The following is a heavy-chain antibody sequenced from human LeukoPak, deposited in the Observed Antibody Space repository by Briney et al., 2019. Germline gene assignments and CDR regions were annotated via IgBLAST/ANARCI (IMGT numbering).Heavy chain of an antibody. D-gene: IGHD3-10*01. J-gene: IGHJ4*02. V-gene: IGHV4-34*01. CDR2: IYHSGST. CDR1: GGSLSGYY. CDR3: ARGGSGSYYHRIFDY. Sequence: PSETLSLTCAVCGGSLSGYYWRGIRQPPGKGREWIGEIYHSGSTNYNPSLKSLVTISIDTSKNQLSLNLSSATAEDTAVYYCARGGSGSYYHRIFDYWGQGTLVTVSS.